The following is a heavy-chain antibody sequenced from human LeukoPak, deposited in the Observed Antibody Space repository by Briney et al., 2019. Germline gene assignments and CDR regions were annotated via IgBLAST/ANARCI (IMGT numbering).Heavy chain of an antibody. J-gene: IGHJ4*02. CDR2: IYASGST. CDR3: ASEGLAVAGNFLY. Sequence: SETLSLTCTVSGGSIGSGAYYWSWIRQPAGKGPEWIGRIYASGSTNYNPSLKSRVTISVDTSENQISLNPRSVTAADTAVYYCASEGLAVAGNFLYWGQGALVTVSS. V-gene: IGHV4-61*02. CDR1: GGSIGSGAYY. D-gene: IGHD6-19*01.